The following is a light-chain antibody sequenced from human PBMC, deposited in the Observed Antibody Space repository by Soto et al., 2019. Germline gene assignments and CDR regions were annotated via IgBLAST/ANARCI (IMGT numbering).Light chain of an antibody. V-gene: IGLV1-44*01. CDR3: AAWDDSRNGPL. J-gene: IGLJ3*02. Sequence: QSVLTQPPSASGTPGQRVTISCSGSSSNIGSNTVNWYQQLPGMAPTLLIYSNNQRPSGVPDRFSGSKSGTSASLAVNGLQSEDEADYYCAAWDDSRNGPLFGGGTKLTVL. CDR1: SSNIGSNT. CDR2: SNN.